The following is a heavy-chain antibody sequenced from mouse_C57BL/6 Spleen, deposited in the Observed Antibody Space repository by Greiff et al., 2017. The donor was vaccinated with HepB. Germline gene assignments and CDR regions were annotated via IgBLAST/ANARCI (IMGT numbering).Heavy chain of an antibody. CDR3: ARSGLPFYAMDY. Sequence: VQLQQSGTELVKPGASVKLSCKASGYTFTSYWMHWVKQRPGQGLEWIGNINPSNGGTNYNEKFKSKATLTVDKSSSTAYMQLSSLTSEDSAVYYCARSGLPFYAMDYWGQGTSVTVSS. J-gene: IGHJ4*01. V-gene: IGHV1-53*01. CDR1: GYTFTSYW. D-gene: IGHD5-5*01. CDR2: INPSNGGT.